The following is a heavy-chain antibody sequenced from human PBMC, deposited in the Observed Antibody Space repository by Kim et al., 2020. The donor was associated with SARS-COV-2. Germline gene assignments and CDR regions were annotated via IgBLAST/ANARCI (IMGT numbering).Heavy chain of an antibody. CDR2: ISHDGNNK. CDR1: GFTFSSYA. V-gene: IGHV3-30-3*01. J-gene: IGHJ4*02. D-gene: IGHD2-21*01. Sequence: LSCAASGFTFSSYAMHWVRQAPGKGLAWVAVISHDGNNKNYADSVKGRFTISRDTSKMTLNLQMDSLRVEDTAMYYCARGQHLFWGQGTLAT. CDR3: ARGQHLF.